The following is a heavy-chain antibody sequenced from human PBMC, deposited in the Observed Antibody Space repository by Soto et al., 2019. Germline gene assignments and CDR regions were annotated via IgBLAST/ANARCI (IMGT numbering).Heavy chain of an antibody. J-gene: IGHJ6*02. D-gene: IGHD3-10*01. Sequence: SETLSLTCTVSVGSISSSSYYWGWIRQPPGKGLEWIGSIYYSGSTYYNPSLKSRVTISVDTSKNQFSLKLSSVTAADTAVYYCARQKLWFGDNYYYYYGMDVWGQGTTVTVSS. CDR1: VGSISSSSYY. V-gene: IGHV4-39*01. CDR2: IYYSGST. CDR3: ARQKLWFGDNYYYYYGMDV.